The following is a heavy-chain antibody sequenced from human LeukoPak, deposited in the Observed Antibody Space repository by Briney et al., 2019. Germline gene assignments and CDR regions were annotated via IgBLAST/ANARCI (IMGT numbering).Heavy chain of an antibody. CDR3: ARHPSRYYKEPKDY. J-gene: IGHJ4*02. CDR1: GYSISSGYY. CDR2: IYHSGST. V-gene: IGHV4-38-2*01. Sequence: PSETLSLTCAVSGYSISSGYYWGWIRQPPGKGLEWLGSIYHSGSTYYNPSLKSRVTISVDTSKNQFSLKLSSVTAADTAVYYCARHPSRYYKEPKDYWGQGTLATVSS. D-gene: IGHD2/OR15-2a*01.